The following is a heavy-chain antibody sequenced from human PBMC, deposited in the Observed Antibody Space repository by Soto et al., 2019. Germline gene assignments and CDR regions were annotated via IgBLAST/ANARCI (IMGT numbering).Heavy chain of an antibody. J-gene: IGHJ3*02. CDR3: ARHPLHRVGASISAFDI. Sequence: TLSLTCTVSDDSITSSTFYWGWIRQSPGKGLEWIGSIYFSGNTYYNPSLKSRVTISVDTSKNQFSLNLNSVTAADTAVYYCARHPLHRVGASISAFDIWGQGTVVTVSS. V-gene: IGHV4-39*01. CDR1: DDSITSSTFY. CDR2: IYFSGNT. D-gene: IGHD1-26*01.